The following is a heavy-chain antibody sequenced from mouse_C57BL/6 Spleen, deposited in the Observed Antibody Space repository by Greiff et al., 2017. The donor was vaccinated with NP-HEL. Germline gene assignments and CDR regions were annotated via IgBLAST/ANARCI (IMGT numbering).Heavy chain of an antibody. D-gene: IGHD1-1*01. J-gene: IGHJ2*01. V-gene: IGHV1-85*01. CDR2: IYPRDGST. Sequence: QVHVKQSGPELVKPGASVKLSCKASGYTFTSYDINWVKQRPGQGLEWIGWIYPRDGSTKYNEKFKGKATLTVDTSSSTAYMELHSLTSEDSAVYFCARITTVVAGYFDYWGQGTTLTVSS. CDR3: ARITTVVAGYFDY. CDR1: GYTFTSYD.